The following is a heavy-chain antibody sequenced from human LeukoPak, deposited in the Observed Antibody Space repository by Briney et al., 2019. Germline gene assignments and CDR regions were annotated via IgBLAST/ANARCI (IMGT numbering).Heavy chain of an antibody. CDR3: SRHFDY. Sequence: SETLSLTCTVSGGSISNNRYYWGWIRQPPGKGLEWIGSINYSGNTYYNPSLKSRVTISVDTSKTQFSLKLTSMTAADTAVYYCSRHFDYWGQGTLVIVSS. V-gene: IGHV4-39*01. J-gene: IGHJ4*02. CDR2: INYSGNT. CDR1: GGSISNNRYY.